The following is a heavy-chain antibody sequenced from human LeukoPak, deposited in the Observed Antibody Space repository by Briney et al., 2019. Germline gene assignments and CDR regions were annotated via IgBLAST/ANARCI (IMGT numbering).Heavy chain of an antibody. CDR1: GYTFTGYY. D-gene: IGHD3-16*01. CDR3: ARDAGDAPDY. Sequence: GASVTVSFKASGYTFTGYYMHWVRQAPGQGVEWMGWINPNSGGTNYTQKFQGRVTITRDTSISTAYMELSRLRSDDTAVYYCARDAGDAPDYWGQGTLVTVSS. J-gene: IGHJ4*02. V-gene: IGHV1-2*02. CDR2: INPNSGGT.